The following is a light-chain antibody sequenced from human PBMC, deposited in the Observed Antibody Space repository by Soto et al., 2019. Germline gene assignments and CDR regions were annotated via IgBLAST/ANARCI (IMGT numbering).Light chain of an antibody. Sequence: SYELTQPPSVSVAPGKTARITCGGNNIGSKSVHWYQQKPGQAPVLVIYYDSDRPSGIPERFSGSNSGNTATLTISRVEAGDEADSYCQVWDSSSDPNYVFGTGTQLTVL. CDR3: QVWDSSSDPNYV. CDR2: YDS. V-gene: IGLV3-21*04. J-gene: IGLJ1*01. CDR1: NIGSKS.